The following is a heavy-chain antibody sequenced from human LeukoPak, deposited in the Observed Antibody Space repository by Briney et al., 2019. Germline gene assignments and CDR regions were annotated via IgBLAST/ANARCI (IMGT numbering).Heavy chain of an antibody. Sequence: AGSLTLSCAASGFTFSSYARSWIRQPPGKGLEWVSGISGSGGSTYYADSVKGRITITRDNSANTLYLQMNSLRAEDTAVYYCAKDRLSGYSGVYFDYWGQGTLVTVSS. CDR2: ISGSGGST. D-gene: IGHD5-12*01. J-gene: IGHJ4*02. CDR1: GFTFSSYA. CDR3: AKDRLSGYSGVYFDY. V-gene: IGHV3-23*01.